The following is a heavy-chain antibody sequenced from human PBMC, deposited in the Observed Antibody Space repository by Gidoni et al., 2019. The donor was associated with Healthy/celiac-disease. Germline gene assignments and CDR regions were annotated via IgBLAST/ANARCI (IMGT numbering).Heavy chain of an antibody. CDR2: INPSGGST. J-gene: IGHJ3*02. D-gene: IGHD3-9*01. CDR3: ARDYDILTGYAHDAFDI. CDR1: GYTFTSYY. V-gene: IGHV1-46*01. Sequence: QVQLVQSGAEVKKPGASVKVSCKASGYTFTSYYMHWVRQAPGQGLEWMGIINPSGGSTSYAQKFQGRVTMTRDTSTSTVYMELSSLRSEDTAVYYCARDYDILTGYAHDAFDIWGQGTMVTVSS.